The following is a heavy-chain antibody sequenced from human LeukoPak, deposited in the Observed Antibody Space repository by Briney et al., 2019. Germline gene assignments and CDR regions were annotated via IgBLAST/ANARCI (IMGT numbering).Heavy chain of an antibody. J-gene: IGHJ5*02. CDR2: INHSGST. Sequence: SETLSLTCAVYGGSFSGYNWSWIRQPPGKGREWIGEINHSGSTNYNPSLNSRVTISVDTSKNQFSLKLSSVTAADTAVYYCARVLYYDYIWGSYRPQTINWFDPWGQGTLVTVSS. CDR1: GGSFSGYN. V-gene: IGHV4-34*01. CDR3: ARVLYYDYIWGSYRPQTINWFDP. D-gene: IGHD3-16*02.